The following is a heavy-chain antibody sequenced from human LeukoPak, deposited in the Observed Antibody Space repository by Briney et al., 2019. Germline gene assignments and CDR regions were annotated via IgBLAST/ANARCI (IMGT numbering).Heavy chain of an antibody. Sequence: PSETLSLTCTVSGGSMSSSNYYWGWIRQPPGKGLEWIASIHYSGTTYYNPSLKSRVTISVDTSKNHFSLNLNSVTAADTAVYYCARGPTYQPIDYWGQGTLVTVSS. CDR2: IHYSGTT. V-gene: IGHV4-39*02. D-gene: IGHD2-2*01. CDR1: GGSMSSSNYY. CDR3: ARGPTYQPIDY. J-gene: IGHJ4*02.